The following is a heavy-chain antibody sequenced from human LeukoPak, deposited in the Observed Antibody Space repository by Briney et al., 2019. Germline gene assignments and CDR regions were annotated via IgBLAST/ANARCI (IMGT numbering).Heavy chain of an antibody. CDR3: ARGKWARGPLRYYYMDV. D-gene: IGHD3-10*01. Sequence: PSETLSLTCGVSGGSFSGYYWSWIRQPPGKGLEWIGEVSHSGSANDNPSLKSRLTMSADPSKKQFFLNVTSLSAADTAVYYCARGKWARGPLRYYYMDVWGKGTTVIVSS. CDR2: VSHSGSA. CDR1: GGSFSGYY. J-gene: IGHJ6*03. V-gene: IGHV4-34*01.